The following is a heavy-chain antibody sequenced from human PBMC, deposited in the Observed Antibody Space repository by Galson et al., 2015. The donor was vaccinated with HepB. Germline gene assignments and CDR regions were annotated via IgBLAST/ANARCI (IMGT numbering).Heavy chain of an antibody. J-gene: IGHJ4*02. V-gene: IGHV1-58*02. D-gene: IGHD3-10*01. Sequence: SVKVSCKASGFTFTSSAMQWVRQARGQRLEWIGWIVVGSGNTNYAQKFQERVTITRDMSTSTAYMELSSLRSEDTAVYYCAAGEPYGSGSLSGYDYWGQGTLVTVSS. CDR1: GFTFTSSA. CDR3: AAGEPYGSGSLSGYDY. CDR2: IVVGSGNT.